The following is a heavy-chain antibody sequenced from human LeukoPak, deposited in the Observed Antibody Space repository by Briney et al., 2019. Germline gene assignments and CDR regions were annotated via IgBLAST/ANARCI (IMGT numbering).Heavy chain of an antibody. CDR1: GFNFNNYG. J-gene: IGHJ4*02. Sequence: GGSLRLSCAVSGFNFNNYGVSWVRQAPGKGPEWVSVIGATDDSTYYADSVKGRFTISRDNAKNSLYLQMNSLRAEDTALYYCGRAYDFSRHWGQGTLVTVSS. D-gene: IGHD3-3*01. CDR2: IGATDDST. CDR3: GRAYDFSRH. V-gene: IGHV3-20*04.